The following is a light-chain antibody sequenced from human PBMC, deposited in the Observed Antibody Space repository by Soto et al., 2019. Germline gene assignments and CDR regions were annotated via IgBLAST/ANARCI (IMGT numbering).Light chain of an antibody. V-gene: IGKV1-5*02. CDR1: QFISTW. CDR3: QFYNSYSWT. J-gene: IGKJ1*01. Sequence: DIQMTQSPSTLSASVGDRVTIICRANQFISTWVAWFQQKPGKAPRLLIHEASALQSGVPSRFRGSGSGTEFTLSISSLQRDDFATYYCQFYNSYSWTFGQGTKVEI. CDR2: EAS.